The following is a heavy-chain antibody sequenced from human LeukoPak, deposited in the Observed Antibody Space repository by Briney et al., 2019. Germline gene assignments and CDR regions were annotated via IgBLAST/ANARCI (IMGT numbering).Heavy chain of an antibody. J-gene: IGHJ4*02. CDR2: TSGSGGST. CDR3: TTDRRYGANSEHDY. CDR1: GFTFSSYG. V-gene: IGHV3-23*01. Sequence: LAGGSLRLSCAASGFTFSSYGMSWVRQAPGGRLEWVSSTSGSGGSTYYADSVKGRFAISRDSSKNTLYLQMNSLRAEDTAVYYCTTDRRYGANSEHDYWGQGTLVTVSS. D-gene: IGHD4-23*01.